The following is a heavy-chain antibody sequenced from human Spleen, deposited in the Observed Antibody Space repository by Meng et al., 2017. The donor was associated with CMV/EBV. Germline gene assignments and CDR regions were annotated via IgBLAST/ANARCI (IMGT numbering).Heavy chain of an antibody. D-gene: IGHD3-22*01. Sequence: GESLKISCAASGFTFSSYGMHWVRQAPGKGLEWVAFIHYDGSYKYYGDSVKGRFTISRDNSKNTLYLQMNSLRVEDTAVYYCARDRGVVITNSMAFDIWGQGTVVTVSS. V-gene: IGHV3-30*02. J-gene: IGHJ3*02. CDR2: IHYDGSYK. CDR3: ARDRGVVITNSMAFDI. CDR1: GFTFSSYG.